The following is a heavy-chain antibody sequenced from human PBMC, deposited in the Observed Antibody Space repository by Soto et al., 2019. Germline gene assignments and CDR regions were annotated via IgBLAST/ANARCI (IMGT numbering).Heavy chain of an antibody. J-gene: IGHJ4*02. V-gene: IGHV1-69*02. Sequence: SVKVSCKASGGTFSSYTISWVRQAPGQGLEWMGRIIPILGIANYAQKFQGRVTITADKSTSTAYMELSSLRSEDTAVYYCAVSYCSSTSCYEGPDYSGQGTLVTVSS. CDR1: GGTFSSYT. D-gene: IGHD2-2*01. CDR3: AVSYCSSTSCYEGPDY. CDR2: IIPILGIA.